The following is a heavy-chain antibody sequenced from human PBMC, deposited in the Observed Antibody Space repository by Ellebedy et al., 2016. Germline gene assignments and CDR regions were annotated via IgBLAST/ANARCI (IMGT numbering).Heavy chain of an antibody. J-gene: IGHJ3*02. V-gene: IGHV3-66*01. Sequence: GEPLKISXAASGFTVSSNYMSWVRQAPGKGLEWVSVIYSGGSTYYADSVKGRFTISRDNSKNTLYLQMNSLRAEDTAVYYCTGADAFDIWGQGTMVTVSS. CDR3: TGADAFDI. D-gene: IGHD1-14*01. CDR2: IYSGGST. CDR1: GFTVSSNY.